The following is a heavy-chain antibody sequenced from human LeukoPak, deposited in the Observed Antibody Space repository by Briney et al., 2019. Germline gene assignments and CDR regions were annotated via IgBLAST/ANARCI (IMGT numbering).Heavy chain of an antibody. V-gene: IGHV3-23*01. D-gene: IGHD5-18*01. CDR1: GFTFSSYA. CDR2: ISGSGGST. J-gene: IGHJ5*02. Sequence: GGSLRLSCAASGFTFSSYAMSWVRQAPGKGLEWVSAISGSGGSTYYADSVKGRFTISRDNSKNTLYLQMNRLRSDDTAVYYCARGDTAMVKGLDPWGQGTLVTVSS. CDR3: ARGDTAMVKGLDP.